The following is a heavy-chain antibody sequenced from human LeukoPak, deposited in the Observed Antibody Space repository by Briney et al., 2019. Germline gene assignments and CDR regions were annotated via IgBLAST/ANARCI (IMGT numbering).Heavy chain of an antibody. J-gene: IGHJ4*02. CDR1: GGSFSGYY. V-gene: IGHV4-34*01. CDR2: INHSGST. Sequence: PSETLSLTCAVYGGSFSGYYWSWIRQPPGKGLEWIGEINHSGSTNYNPSLKSRVTISVDTSKNQFSLKLSSVTAADTAVYYCARGGRGYSYGRWGQGTLVTVSS. D-gene: IGHD5-18*01. CDR3: ARGGRGYSYGR.